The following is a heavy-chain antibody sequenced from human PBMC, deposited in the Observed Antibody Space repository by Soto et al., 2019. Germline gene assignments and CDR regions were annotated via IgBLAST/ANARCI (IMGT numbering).Heavy chain of an antibody. CDR1: GGTFSSFA. Sequence: SVKVSCKASGGTFSSFAINWVRQAPGQGPEWMGGTIPILGTANYAQKFQSRVTIIADETTNTASLELTSLRSEDTAVYYCARGNALDIWGQGTTVTVSS. CDR3: ARGNALDI. J-gene: IGHJ6*02. V-gene: IGHV1-69*13. CDR2: TIPILGTA.